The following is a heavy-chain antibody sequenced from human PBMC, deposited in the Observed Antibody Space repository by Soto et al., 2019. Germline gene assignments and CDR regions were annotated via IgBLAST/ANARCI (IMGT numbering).Heavy chain of an antibody. CDR1: GYSFTTYG. J-gene: IGHJ6*02. V-gene: IGHV1-18*01. Sequence: QVQLAQSRGEVKKPGASVKVSCKTSGYSFTTYGISWVRQAPGQGLEWMGWISGYNGNTNYAQKLQGGVTMTTDTSTSTAYMELRSLRSDDTAVYYCAREGPAPYYYYGMDVWGQGSTVTVSS. CDR2: ISGYNGNT. CDR3: AREGPAPYYYYGMDV.